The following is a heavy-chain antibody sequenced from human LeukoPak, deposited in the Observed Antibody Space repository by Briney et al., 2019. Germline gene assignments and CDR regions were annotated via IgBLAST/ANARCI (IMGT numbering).Heavy chain of an antibody. Sequence: GGPLRLSCAASGFTFSSYGMHWVRQAPGKGLEWVAVISYDGSNKYYADSVKGRFTISRDNSKNTLYLQMNSLRAEDTAVYYCAKGQSGGASPDYWGQGTLVTVSS. CDR2: ISYDGSNK. V-gene: IGHV3-30*18. J-gene: IGHJ4*02. CDR3: AKGQSGGASPDY. CDR1: GFTFSSYG. D-gene: IGHD1-26*01.